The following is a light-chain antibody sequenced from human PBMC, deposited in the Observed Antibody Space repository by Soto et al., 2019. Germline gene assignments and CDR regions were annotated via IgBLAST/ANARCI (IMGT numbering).Light chain of an antibody. J-gene: IGKJ2*01. CDR1: QDIRNY. CDR3: QQYNNLPYT. V-gene: IGKV1-33*01. CDR2: IAS. Sequence: DIKMTQSPSSLSASVGDRVTITCQASQDIRNYLNWFQQKPGKAPRLLIYIASNLETGVPSRVSGSGSGTDFTFTISSLQPEDFATYYCQQYNNLPYTFGQGTRLEIK.